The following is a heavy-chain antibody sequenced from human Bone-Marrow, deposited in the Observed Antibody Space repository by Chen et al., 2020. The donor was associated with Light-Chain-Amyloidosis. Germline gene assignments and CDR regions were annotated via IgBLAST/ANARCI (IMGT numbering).Heavy chain of an antibody. CDR3: ARAGDGSYYYMGV. D-gene: IGHD7-27*01. Sequence: QLQLQESGPGLVKPSETLSLTCTVSGGSISSSSYYWGWIRQPPGKGLEWIGSIYYSGSTYYNPSLKSRVTISLDTSKNQFSLKLSSVTAADTAVYYCARAGDGSYYYMGVWGKGTTVTVSS. J-gene: IGHJ6*03. V-gene: IGHV4-39*01. CDR1: GGSISSSSYY. CDR2: IYYSGST.